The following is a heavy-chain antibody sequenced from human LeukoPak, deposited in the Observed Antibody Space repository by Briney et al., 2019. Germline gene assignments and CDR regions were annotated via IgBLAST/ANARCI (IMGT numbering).Heavy chain of an antibody. J-gene: IGHJ6*03. Sequence: ASVKVSCKASGYTFSSYAMHWVRQAPGQGLEWMGWINPNSGGTNYAQKFQGRVTMTRDTSISTAYMELSRLRSDDTAVYYCARSEQFPYYMDVWGKGTTVTVSS. CDR2: INPNSGGT. CDR1: GYTFSSYA. D-gene: IGHD6-19*01. CDR3: ARSEQFPYYMDV. V-gene: IGHV1-2*02.